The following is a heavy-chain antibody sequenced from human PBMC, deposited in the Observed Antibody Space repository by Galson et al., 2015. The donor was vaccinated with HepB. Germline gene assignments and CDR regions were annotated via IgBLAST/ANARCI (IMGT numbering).Heavy chain of an antibody. Sequence: SVKVSCKASGGTFSSYAISWVRQAPGQGLEWMGGIIPIFGTANYAQKFQGRVTITADESTSTAYMELSSLRSEDTAVYYCARSVVPAANQYYYYMDVWGKGTTVTVSS. V-gene: IGHV1-69*13. D-gene: IGHD2-2*01. CDR3: ARSVVPAANQYYYYMDV. CDR1: GGTFSSYA. CDR2: IIPIFGTA. J-gene: IGHJ6*03.